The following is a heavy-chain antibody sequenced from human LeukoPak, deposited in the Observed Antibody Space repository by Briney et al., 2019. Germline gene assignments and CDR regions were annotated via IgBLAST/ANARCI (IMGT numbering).Heavy chain of an antibody. CDR3: ARLVSQTEPRFDS. CDR1: GGSISSYY. D-gene: IGHD6-13*01. CDR2: IYTSGTT. V-gene: IGHV4-4*07. Sequence: PSETLSLTCTVSGGSISSYYWSWIRQPAGKGLEWIGRIYTSGTTNYNPSLKSRVTMSVDTSKNQFSLRLISVTAADTAVYYCARLVSQTEPRFDSWGQGTLVTVSS. J-gene: IGHJ4*02.